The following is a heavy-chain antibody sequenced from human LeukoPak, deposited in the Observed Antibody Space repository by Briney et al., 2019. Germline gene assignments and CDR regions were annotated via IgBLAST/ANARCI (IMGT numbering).Heavy chain of an antibody. V-gene: IGHV3-74*01. Sequence: GGSLRLSCAASGNYWMHWVRQAPGKGLVWVSRINSDGSSTSYADSVKGRFTISRDNAKNTLYLQMNSLRAEDTAVYYCARGPYSSGWYGQEVDYWGQGTLVTVSS. J-gene: IGHJ4*02. CDR2: INSDGSST. CDR3: ARGPYSSGWYGQEVDY. CDR1: GNYW. D-gene: IGHD6-19*01.